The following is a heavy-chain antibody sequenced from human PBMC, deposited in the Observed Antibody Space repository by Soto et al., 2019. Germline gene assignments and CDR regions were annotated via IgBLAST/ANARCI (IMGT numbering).Heavy chain of an antibody. V-gene: IGHV3-30*18. J-gene: IGHJ3*02. Sequence: QVQLVESGGGVVQPGRSLRLSCAASGFTFSSYGMHWVRQAPGKGLEWVAVISYDGSNKYYADSVKGRFTISSDNSKNTLYLQMNSLGAEDTAVYYCAKVGIAFDIWGQGTMVTVSS. CDR1: GFTFSSYG. CDR3: AKVGIAFDI. CDR2: ISYDGSNK.